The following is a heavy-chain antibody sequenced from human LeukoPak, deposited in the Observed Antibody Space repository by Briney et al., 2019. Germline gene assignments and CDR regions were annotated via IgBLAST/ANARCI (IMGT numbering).Heavy chain of an antibody. CDR3: GYSSGWYNFDS. V-gene: IGHV3-53*01. CDR2: IYSGGST. Sequence: GGSLRLSCAASGFTVSSNYMSWVRQAPGKGLEWVSVIYSGGSTYYADSVKGRFTISRDNSKNTLYLQMNSLRAEDTAVYYCGYSSGWYNFDSWGQGTLVTVSS. D-gene: IGHD6-19*01. J-gene: IGHJ4*02. CDR1: GFTVSSNY.